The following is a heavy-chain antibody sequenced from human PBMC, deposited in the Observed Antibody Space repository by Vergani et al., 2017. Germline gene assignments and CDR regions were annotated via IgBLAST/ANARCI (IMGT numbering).Heavy chain of an antibody. J-gene: IGHJ6*02. CDR1: GFTFSDYY. CDR2: MSSSGSTI. V-gene: IGHV3-11*04. CDR3: ARDLHCSGGSCPAYYYYGMDV. Sequence: QVQLVESGGGLVKPGGSLRLSCAASGFTFSDYYLSWIRQAPGKGLGWVSYMSSSGSTIYYAHSVKGRFTIARDNAKNSLYLQMNSLRAEYTAVYYCARDLHCSGGSCPAYYYYGMDVWGQGTTVTVSS. D-gene: IGHD2-15*01.